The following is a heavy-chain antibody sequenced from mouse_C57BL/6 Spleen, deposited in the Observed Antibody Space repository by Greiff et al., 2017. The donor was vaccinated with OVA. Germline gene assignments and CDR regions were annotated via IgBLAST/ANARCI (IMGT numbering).Heavy chain of an antibody. CDR1: GYTFTSYW. CDR2: IDPSDSYT. D-gene: IGHD1-1*01. CDR3: ASYYYGSRGYYFDY. V-gene: IGHV1-50*01. Sequence: QVQLQQPGAELVKPGASVKLSCKASGYTFTSYWMQWVKQRPGQGLEWIGEIDPSDSYTNSNQKFKGKATLTVDPSSSTAYMQLSSLTSEDSAVYYCASYYYGSRGYYFDYWGKGTTLTVSS. J-gene: IGHJ2*01.